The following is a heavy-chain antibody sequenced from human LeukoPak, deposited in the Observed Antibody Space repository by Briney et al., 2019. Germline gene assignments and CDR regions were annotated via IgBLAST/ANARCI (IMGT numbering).Heavy chain of an antibody. Sequence: GGSLRLSCAASGFTFSSYWMSWVRQAPGKGLEWVANIKQDGSEKYYVDSVKGRFTISRDNAKNSLYLQMNSLRAEDTAVYYCARDGGHSSGSTYFDYWGQGTLVTVSS. D-gene: IGHD6-19*01. CDR3: ARDGGHSSGSTYFDY. V-gene: IGHV3-7*03. CDR2: IKQDGSEK. J-gene: IGHJ4*02. CDR1: GFTFSSYW.